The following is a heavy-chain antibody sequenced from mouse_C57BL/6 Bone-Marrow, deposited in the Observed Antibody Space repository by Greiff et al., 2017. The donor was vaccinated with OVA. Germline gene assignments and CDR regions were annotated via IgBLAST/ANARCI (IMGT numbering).Heavy chain of an antibody. V-gene: IGHV1-52*01. Sequence: VQLQQSGAELVRPGSSVKLSCKASGYTFTSYWMHWVKQRPIQGLEWIGNIDPSDSETHYNQKFKDKATLTVDKSSSTAYMQLRSLTSEDSAVYYCARYYGSSWGGYFDYWGQGTTLTVSS. CDR1: GYTFTSYW. D-gene: IGHD1-1*01. CDR2: IDPSDSET. CDR3: ARYYGSSWGGYFDY. J-gene: IGHJ2*01.